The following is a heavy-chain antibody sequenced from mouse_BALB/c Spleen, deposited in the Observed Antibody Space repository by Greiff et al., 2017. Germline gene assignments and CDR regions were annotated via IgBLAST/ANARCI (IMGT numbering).Heavy chain of an antibody. CDR2: ISSGGSYT. D-gene: IGHD2-1*01. V-gene: IGHV5-6*01. CDR3: ARQPYGNVYYAMDY. CDR1: GFSFSSYG. J-gene: IGHJ4*01. Sequence: EVKLVESGGDLVKPGGSLKLSCAASGFSFSSYGMPWVRQTPDKRLEWVASISSGGSYTYYPDSVKGRFTISRDNAKNTLYLQMSSLKSEDTAMYYCARQPYGNVYYAMDYWGQGTSVTVSS.